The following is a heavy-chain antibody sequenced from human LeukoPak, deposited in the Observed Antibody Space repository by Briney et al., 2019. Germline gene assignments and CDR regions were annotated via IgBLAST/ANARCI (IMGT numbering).Heavy chain of an antibody. Sequence: SETLSLTCAVYGGSFSGYYWSWIRQPPGKGLEWIGEINHSGSTNYNPSLKSRVAISVDTSKNLFSLKLSSVTAADTAVYYCASRYSSSWYYYYYYMDVWGKGTTVTVSS. CDR1: GGSFSGYY. D-gene: IGHD6-13*01. J-gene: IGHJ6*03. CDR2: INHSGST. V-gene: IGHV4-34*01. CDR3: ASRYSSSWYYYYYYMDV.